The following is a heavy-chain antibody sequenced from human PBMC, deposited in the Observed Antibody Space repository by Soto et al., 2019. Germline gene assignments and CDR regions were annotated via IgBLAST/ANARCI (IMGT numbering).Heavy chain of an antibody. CDR1: GGSIRNIHV. CDR2: IYQSGTT. CDR3: ATKDSMNWTHDY. Sequence: QVQLQESGPGVVKPSGTLSLTCVVSGGSIRNIHVWSWVRQPPGKGLEWIGEIYQSGTTDYNPSLKSRVTMSVDKSKNQLSLTLNSVTDADTAVYYCATKDSMNWTHDYWGQGTLVTVSS. D-gene: IGHD1-1*01. V-gene: IGHV4-4*02. J-gene: IGHJ4*02.